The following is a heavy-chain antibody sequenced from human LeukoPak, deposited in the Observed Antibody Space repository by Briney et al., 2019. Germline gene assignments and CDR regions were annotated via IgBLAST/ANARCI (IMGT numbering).Heavy chain of an antibody. Sequence: ASVKVSCKASGYTFTSYYMHWVRQAPGQGLEWMGIINPSGGSTSYAQKFQGRVTMTRDMSTSTVYMELSGLRSEDTAVYYCARRGIAAAFDYWGQGTLVTVSS. CDR1: GYTFTSYY. CDR3: ARRGIAAAFDY. J-gene: IGHJ4*02. V-gene: IGHV1-46*01. CDR2: INPSGGST. D-gene: IGHD6-13*01.